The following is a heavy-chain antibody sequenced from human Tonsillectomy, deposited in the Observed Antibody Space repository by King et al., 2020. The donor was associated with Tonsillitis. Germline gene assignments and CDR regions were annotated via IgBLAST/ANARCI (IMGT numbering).Heavy chain of an antibody. CDR3: VRSRGRGPFDI. CDR2: IYYSGST. D-gene: IGHD3-10*01. J-gene: IGHJ3*02. CDR1: GGSISSSSYY. V-gene: IGHV4-39*01. Sequence: QLQESGPGLVKPSETLSLTCTVSGGSISSSSYYWGWIRQPPGKGLEWMANIYYSGSTFYNPSLRSRFTISVDTSKNQFSLRLTSVTASDTAVYYCVRSRGRGPFDIWGQGTMVTVSS.